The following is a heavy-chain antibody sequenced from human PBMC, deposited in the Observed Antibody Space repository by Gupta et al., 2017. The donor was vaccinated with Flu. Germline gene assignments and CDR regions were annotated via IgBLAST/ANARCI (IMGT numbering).Heavy chain of an antibody. CDR3: ARVVNIAVGGIGDWKFDL. CDR1: GFTVISNY. CDR2: IYSDGTP. D-gene: IGHD2-8*02. V-gene: IGHV3-53*02. J-gene: IGHJ2*01. Sequence: EVRLVETGGGLIQPGGSLRLSCAASGFTVISNYMHWVRQAPGKGLEWVSGIYSDGTPFYADSVKGRVTISTDNPRNTLYLQMNSLRAEDTAVYYCARVVNIAVGGIGDWKFDLWGRGTLVTVSS.